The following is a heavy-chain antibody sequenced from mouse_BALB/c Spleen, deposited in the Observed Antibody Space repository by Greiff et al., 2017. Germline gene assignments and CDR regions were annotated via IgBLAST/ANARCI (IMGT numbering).Heavy chain of an antibody. CDR3: ARLATMITTSLS. CDR1: GYTFSSYW. Sequence: QVQLQQSGAELMKPGASVKISCKATGYTFSSYWIEWVKQRPGHGLEWIGEILPGSGSTNYNEKFKGKATFTADTSSNTAYMQLSSLTSEDSAVYYCARLATMITTSLSWGQGTSVTVSS. D-gene: IGHD2-4*01. CDR2: ILPGSGST. V-gene: IGHV1-9*01. J-gene: IGHJ4*01.